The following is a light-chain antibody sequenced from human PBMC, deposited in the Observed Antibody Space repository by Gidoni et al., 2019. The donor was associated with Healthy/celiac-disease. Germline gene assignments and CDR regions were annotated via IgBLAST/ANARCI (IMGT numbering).Light chain of an antibody. V-gene: IGKV1-17*03. CDR1: QGISNY. J-gene: IGKJ1*01. Sequence: DTQMPHPPLAMSASVGDRATITCRASQGISNYLAWFQQKPGKVPKRLIYAASSLQSGVPSRFSGSGSGTEFTLTISSLQPEDFATYYCLQHNSYPRWTFGQGTKVEIK. CDR2: AAS. CDR3: LQHNSYPRWT.